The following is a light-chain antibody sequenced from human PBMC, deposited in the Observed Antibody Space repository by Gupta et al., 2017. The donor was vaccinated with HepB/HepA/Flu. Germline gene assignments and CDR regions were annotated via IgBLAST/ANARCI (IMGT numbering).Light chain of an antibody. CDR1: QEISNY. V-gene: IGKV1-33*01. CDR2: DAS. J-gene: IGKJ3*01. CDR3: QQDDNLPVT. Sequence: DIQMTQSPSSLSASVGDRFTITCQASQEISNYLNWYQQKPGKAPKLLIYDASNLETGVPSRFSGSASRTDFTFTISILHPEDLATYYCQQDDNLPVTFGRGTKVDIK.